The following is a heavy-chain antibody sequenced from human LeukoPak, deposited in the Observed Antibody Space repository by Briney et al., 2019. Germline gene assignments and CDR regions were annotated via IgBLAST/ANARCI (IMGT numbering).Heavy chain of an antibody. J-gene: IGHJ2*01. D-gene: IGHD6-19*01. CDR3: ARPIGYSSGGFDL. CDR1: GYTFTNLD. CDR2: MSPNSGDT. V-gene: IGHV1-8*01. Sequence: ASVRFSCKTSGYTFTNLDINWLRQAPGQGLEWMGWMSPNSGDTGYAQKFQGRVTFTRDTSASTAYMELSSLRSEDTAVYYCARPIGYSSGGFDLWGRGTLVTVSS.